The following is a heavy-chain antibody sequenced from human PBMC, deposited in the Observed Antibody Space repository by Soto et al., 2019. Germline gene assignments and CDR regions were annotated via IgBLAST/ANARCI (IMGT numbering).Heavy chain of an antibody. D-gene: IGHD3-10*01. CDR1: GYTFTAFY. CDR3: AREGPLSGGDYFGMDV. V-gene: IGHV1-2*02. J-gene: IGHJ6*02. Sequence: QAQLVQSGAELKKPGASVKVSCRASGYTFTAFYIHWMRQAPGQGLEWLGGNNPNSGGTNYAQKFQGRVTVTRDTSVNTAYMDLSSLKSDDTAVYYCAREGPLSGGDYFGMDVWGQGTTVTVSS. CDR2: NNPNSGGT.